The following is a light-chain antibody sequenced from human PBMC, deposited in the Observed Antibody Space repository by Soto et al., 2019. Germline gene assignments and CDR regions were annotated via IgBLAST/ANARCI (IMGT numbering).Light chain of an antibody. Sequence: EIVLTQSASTLSLSAGERATLSCATSQSVSSYLAWYQQKPGQAPRLLICDASNRATGIPARFSGSGYGTDFNLTISSLETEDFAVYYCQQRSNWPPAFGQGTRLEIK. J-gene: IGKJ5*01. CDR1: QSVSSY. V-gene: IGKV3-11*01. CDR2: DAS. CDR3: QQRSNWPPA.